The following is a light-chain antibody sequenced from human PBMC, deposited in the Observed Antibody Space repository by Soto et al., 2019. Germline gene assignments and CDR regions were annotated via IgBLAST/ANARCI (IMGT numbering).Light chain of an antibody. V-gene: IGKV1-9*01. Sequence: IQLTQSPSSLSASMGDRVTITCRASQGNINYLAWYQQKPGKAPKLLIYGASTLQGGVPSRFSGSGSGTDFTLTVSSLQPEDLATYYCQQLFMYPPTFGPGTKLDIK. J-gene: IGKJ3*01. CDR2: GAS. CDR1: QGNINY. CDR3: QQLFMYPPT.